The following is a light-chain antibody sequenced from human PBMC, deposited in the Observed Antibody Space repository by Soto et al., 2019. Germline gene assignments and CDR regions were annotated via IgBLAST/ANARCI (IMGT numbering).Light chain of an antibody. V-gene: IGKV1-5*03. CDR1: QSISSW. J-gene: IGKJ1*01. CDR3: QQYNSL. Sequence: DIQMTQTPYTMSTSVGDSVIITCRASQSISSWLAWYQQKPGKPPKLLIYKASSLESGVPSRFSGSGSGTEFTLTISSLQPDDFATYYCQQYNSLFGQGTKVDI. CDR2: KAS.